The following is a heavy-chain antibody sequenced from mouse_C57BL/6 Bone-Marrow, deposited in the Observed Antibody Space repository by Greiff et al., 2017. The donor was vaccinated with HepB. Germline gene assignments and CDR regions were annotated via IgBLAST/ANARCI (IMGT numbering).Heavy chain of an antibody. D-gene: IGHD1-1*01. Sequence: VQLQESGAELVKPGASVKMSCKASGYTFTTYPIEWMKQNHGKSLEWIGNFHPYNDDTKYNEKFKGKAILTVEKSSSTVYLELSRLTSDDSAVYYCAGLTTVVAYYAMDYWGQGTSVTVSS. V-gene: IGHV1-47*01. J-gene: IGHJ4*01. CDR1: GYTFTTYP. CDR3: AGLTTVVAYYAMDY. CDR2: FHPYNDDT.